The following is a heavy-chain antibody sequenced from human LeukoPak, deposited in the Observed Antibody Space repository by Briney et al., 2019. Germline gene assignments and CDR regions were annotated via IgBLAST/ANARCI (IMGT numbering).Heavy chain of an antibody. D-gene: IGHD2-21*02. CDR3: AREVDGYYDY. CDR1: GASIRSYY. Sequence: SETLSLTCTVSGASIRSYYWSWIRQPPGKGLEWIGYLYYSGGTNYNPPLKSRVTISVDTPNNQLSLKVSSVTAADTAVYYCAREVDGYYDYWGQGTLVTVSS. V-gene: IGHV4-59*01. J-gene: IGHJ4*02. CDR2: LYYSGGT.